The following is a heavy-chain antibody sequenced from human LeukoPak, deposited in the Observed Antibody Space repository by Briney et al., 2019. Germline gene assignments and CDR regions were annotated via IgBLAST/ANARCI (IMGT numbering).Heavy chain of an antibody. V-gene: IGHV3-21*04. J-gene: IGHJ6*03. CDR2: ISSSSSYI. Sequence: GGSLRLSCAASGFTFSSYSMNWVRQAPGKGLEWVSSISSSSSYIYYADSVKGRFTISRDNSKNSLYLQMNSLRTEDTALYYCAKDMRGRGYSYGYYYYYYYMDVWGKGTTVTVSS. CDR3: AKDMRGRGYSYGYYYYYYYMDV. D-gene: IGHD5-18*01. CDR1: GFTFSSYS.